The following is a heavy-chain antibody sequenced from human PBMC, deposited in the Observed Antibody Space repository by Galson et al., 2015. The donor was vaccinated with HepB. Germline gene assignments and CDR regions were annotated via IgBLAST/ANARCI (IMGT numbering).Heavy chain of an antibody. CDR1: GFSFSSYA. CDR2: ISGSGDTT. CDR3: AKSYYDFSGYYAPFNY. D-gene: IGHD3-22*01. Sequence: SLRLSCAASGFSFSSYAMDWVRQAPGKGLEWVSAISGSGDTTYYAGSVKGRFTASRDNSKNTLYLQMNSLRAEDTAVYYCAKSYYDFSGYYAPFNYWGQGTPVTVSS. V-gene: IGHV3-23*01. J-gene: IGHJ4*02.